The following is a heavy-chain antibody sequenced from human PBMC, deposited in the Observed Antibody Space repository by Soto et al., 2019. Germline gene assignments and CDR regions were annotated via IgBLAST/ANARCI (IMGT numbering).Heavy chain of an antibody. V-gene: IGHV3-30*18. J-gene: IGHJ4*02. CDR1: GFTFSSYG. D-gene: IGHD2-15*01. CDR2: ISYDGSNK. CDR3: AKEGYCSGGSCRKRPGTGTFDY. Sequence: GGSLRISCAASGFTFSSYGMHWVRQAPGKGLEWVAVISYDGSNKYYADSVKGRFTISRDNSKNTLYLQMNSLRAEDTAVYYCAKEGYCSGGSCRKRPGTGTFDYWGQGTLVTVSS.